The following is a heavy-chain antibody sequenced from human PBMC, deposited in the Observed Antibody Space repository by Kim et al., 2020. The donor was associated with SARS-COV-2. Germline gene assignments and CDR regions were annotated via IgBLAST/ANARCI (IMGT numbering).Heavy chain of an antibody. CDR3: ARVFRGSYSFDY. J-gene: IGHJ4*02. D-gene: IGHD1-26*01. V-gene: IGHV3-21*01. Sequence: YYADSVEGRFTISRDNAKNSLYLQMNSLRAEDTAVYYCARVFRGSYSFDYWGQGTLVTVSS.